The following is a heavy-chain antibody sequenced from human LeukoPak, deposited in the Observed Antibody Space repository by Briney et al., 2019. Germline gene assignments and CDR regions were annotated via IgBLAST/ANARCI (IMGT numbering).Heavy chain of an antibody. D-gene: IGHD2-15*01. CDR1: GFTFSSYG. CDR2: IPSDGSNK. V-gene: IGHV3-30*18. Sequence: GGSLRLSCAASGFTFSSYGMHWVRQAPGKGLEWVAVIPSDGSNKYYADSVKGRFTISRDNSKNTLYLQMNSLRTEDTAVYYCAKDATIDYSPDYWGQGTLVTVSS. CDR3: AKDATIDYSPDY. J-gene: IGHJ4*02.